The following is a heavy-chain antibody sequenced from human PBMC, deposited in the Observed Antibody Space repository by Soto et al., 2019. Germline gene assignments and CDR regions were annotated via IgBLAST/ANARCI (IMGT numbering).Heavy chain of an antibody. CDR3: AGIVATNFDY. CDR2: VSASGTT. D-gene: IGHD5-12*01. CDR1: GGSVRDSY. Sequence: SETLSLTCTVSGGSVRDSYWTWIRQPPGKGLEWIGYVSASGTTKYSSSPKSRVTMSVDTSKNQFSLNLNSVTAADTAVYYCAGIVATNFDYWGQGTLVTVSS. V-gene: IGHV4-59*02. J-gene: IGHJ4*02.